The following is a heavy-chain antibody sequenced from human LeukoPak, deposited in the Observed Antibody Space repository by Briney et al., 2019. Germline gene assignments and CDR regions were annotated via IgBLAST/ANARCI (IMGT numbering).Heavy chain of an antibody. D-gene: IGHD3-22*01. Sequence: PSETLSLTCTVSGGSINSYYWSWIRQPPGKGLDWIGYIYYSGNTNYNPSLKSRVSISIDTSKNQLSLQLSSVTAADTAVYYCARDRDSSGLRDFDLWGRGTLVTVSA. CDR1: GGSINSYY. CDR2: IYYSGNT. CDR3: ARDRDSSGLRDFDL. V-gene: IGHV4-59*01. J-gene: IGHJ2*01.